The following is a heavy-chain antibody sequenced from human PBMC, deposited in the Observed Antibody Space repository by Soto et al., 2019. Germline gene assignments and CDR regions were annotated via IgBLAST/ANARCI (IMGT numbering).Heavy chain of an antibody. D-gene: IGHD2-21*02. Sequence: GGSLRLSCAASGFTFSDYWMSWVRQAPGKGLEWVANIKQDGSEKYYVDSVKGRFTISRDNAKNSLYLQMNSLRAEDTAVYYCARYAFAVVVTADFDFWGQGTLVTVSS. CDR3: ARYAFAVVVTADFDF. CDR2: IKQDGSEK. J-gene: IGHJ4*02. V-gene: IGHV3-7*05. CDR1: GFTFSDYW.